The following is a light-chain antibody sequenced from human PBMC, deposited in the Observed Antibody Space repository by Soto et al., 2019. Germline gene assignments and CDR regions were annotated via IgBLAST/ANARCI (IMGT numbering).Light chain of an antibody. CDR1: GSDIATFNY. CDR2: EVT. Sequence: QSALAQPASVSGSPGQSITISCTGSGSDIATFNYVSWYQQYPAQAPKLLISEVTSPASRVSHRFSGSKSGNTAALTISGLQPEDEAEYYCNSYSSTSFYVFGTGTKVTVL. V-gene: IGLV2-14*01. J-gene: IGLJ1*01. CDR3: NSYSSTSFYV.